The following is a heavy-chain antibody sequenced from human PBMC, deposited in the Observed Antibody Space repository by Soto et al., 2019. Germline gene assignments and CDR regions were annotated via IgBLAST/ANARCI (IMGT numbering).Heavy chain of an antibody. CDR3: ARSGGWSTYYFGF. D-gene: IGHD6-19*01. V-gene: IGHV4-38-2*01. CDR1: GYSISSDYY. Sequence: PSETLSLTCAVSGYSISSDYYWGWIRQPPGKGLDWIGIIYHSGSAFYNPSLESRVTISADTSNNQFSLKLSSVTAADTAVYYCARSGGWSTYYFGFWGQGTLGTVSS. CDR2: IYHSGSA. J-gene: IGHJ4*03.